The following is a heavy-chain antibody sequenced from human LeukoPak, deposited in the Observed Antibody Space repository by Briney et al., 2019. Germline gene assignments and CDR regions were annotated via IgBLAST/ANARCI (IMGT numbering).Heavy chain of an antibody. Sequence: GASVKVSCKASGYTFTSYYMHWVRQAPGQGLEWMGIINPSGGSTSYAQKFQGRVTMTRDTSTRTVYMALSSLRSEDTAVYYCARDPGYYGSGSLPNYFDYWGQGTLLTVPS. V-gene: IGHV1-46*01. CDR2: INPSGGST. CDR3: ARDPGYYGSGSLPNYFDY. J-gene: IGHJ4*02. D-gene: IGHD3-10*01. CDR1: GYTFTSYY.